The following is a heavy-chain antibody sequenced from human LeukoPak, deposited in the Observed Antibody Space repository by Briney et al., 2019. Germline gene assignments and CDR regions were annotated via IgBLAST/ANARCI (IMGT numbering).Heavy chain of an antibody. V-gene: IGHV1-24*01. CDR2: FDPEDGET. Sequence: GASVKVSCKVSGYTLTELSMHWVRQAPGKGREWMGGFDPEDGETIYAQKFQGRVTMTEDTSTDTAYMELSSLRSEDTAVYYCASDGGQLLQRALGDWGQGTLVTVSS. CDR3: ASDGGQLLQRALGD. D-gene: IGHD2-2*01. CDR1: GYTLTELS. J-gene: IGHJ4*02.